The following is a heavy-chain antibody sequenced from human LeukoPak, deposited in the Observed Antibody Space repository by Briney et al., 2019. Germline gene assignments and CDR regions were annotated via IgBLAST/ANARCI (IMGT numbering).Heavy chain of an antibody. Sequence: GGSLRLSCAASGFTFSSYSMNWVRQAPGKGLEWVSSISSSSSYIYYADSVKGRFIISRDNAKNSLFLQMNSLRAEDTAVYYCARAAEAAAFDYWSQGTLVTVSS. J-gene: IGHJ4*02. CDR2: ISSSSSYI. V-gene: IGHV3-21*01. D-gene: IGHD6-13*01. CDR1: GFTFSSYS. CDR3: ARAAEAAAFDY.